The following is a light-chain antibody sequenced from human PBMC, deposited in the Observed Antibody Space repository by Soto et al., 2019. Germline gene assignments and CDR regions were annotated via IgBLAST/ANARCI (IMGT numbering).Light chain of an antibody. CDR2: STA. CDR3: QRAKDFPIT. CDR1: QDINSW. V-gene: IGKV1-12*01. Sequence: DIQMTPSPSSVSASVGDRVTITCRASQDINSWLAWYQQKPGEAPKVLLYSTATLQSGVPSRFSGSGSGTDFTLTISSLQPEDFAPYFCQRAKDFPITFGRGTRLEIK. J-gene: IGKJ5*01.